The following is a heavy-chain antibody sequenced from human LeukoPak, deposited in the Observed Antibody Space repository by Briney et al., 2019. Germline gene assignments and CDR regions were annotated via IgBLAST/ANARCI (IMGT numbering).Heavy chain of an antibody. J-gene: IGHJ4*02. CDR3: ARGGVGAPIYARRYYFDY. CDR2: INHSGST. CDR1: GGSFSGYY. Sequence: PSETLSLTCAVYGGSFSGYYWSWIRQPPGKGLEWIGEINHSGSTNYNPSLKSRVTISVDTSKNQFSLKLSSVTAADTAVYYCARGGVGAPIYARRYYFDYWGQGTLVTVSS. V-gene: IGHV4-34*01. D-gene: IGHD1-26*01.